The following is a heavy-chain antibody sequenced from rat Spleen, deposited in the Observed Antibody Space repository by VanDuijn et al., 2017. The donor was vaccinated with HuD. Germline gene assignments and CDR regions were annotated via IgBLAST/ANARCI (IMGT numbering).Heavy chain of an antibody. CDR2: IIYDGSST. J-gene: IGHJ3*01. CDR3: ATRKFMYTTDWFPY. D-gene: IGHD1-6*01. V-gene: IGHV5S10*01. Sequence: EVQLVESGGGLVQPGNSLKLSCAASGFTFSDYAMAWVRQSPKKGLEWVATIIYDGSSTYYRDSVKGRFTISRDNAKSTLYLQMDSLRSEDTATYYCATRKFMYTTDWFPYWGHGTLVTVSS. CDR1: GFTFSDYA.